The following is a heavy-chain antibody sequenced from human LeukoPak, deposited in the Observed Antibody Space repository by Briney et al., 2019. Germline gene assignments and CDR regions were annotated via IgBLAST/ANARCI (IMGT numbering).Heavy chain of an antibody. CDR1: GGSFSGYY. D-gene: IGHD4-17*01. CDR3: ASWRYDYGDYASFDAFDI. Sequence: SETLSLTCAVYGGSFSGYYWSWIRQPPGKGLEWIGEINHSGSTNYNPSLKSRVTISVDTSKNQFSLKLSSVTAADTAVYYCASWRYDYGDYASFDAFDIWGQGTMVTVSS. J-gene: IGHJ3*02. CDR2: INHSGST. V-gene: IGHV4-34*01.